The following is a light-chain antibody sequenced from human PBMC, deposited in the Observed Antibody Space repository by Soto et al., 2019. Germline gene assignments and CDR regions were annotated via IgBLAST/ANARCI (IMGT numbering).Light chain of an antibody. CDR3: SSYSGTSTPVV. V-gene: IGLV2-14*01. Sequence: QSALTQPASVSGSPGQSITISCTGTSSDIGGYSYVSWYQQHPGKAPKIIIYEVSNRPSGVSNRFSGSKSGNTASLTISGLHAEDEADYSCSSYSGTSTPVVFGGGTKLTVL. CDR2: EVS. CDR1: SSDIGGYSY. J-gene: IGLJ2*01.